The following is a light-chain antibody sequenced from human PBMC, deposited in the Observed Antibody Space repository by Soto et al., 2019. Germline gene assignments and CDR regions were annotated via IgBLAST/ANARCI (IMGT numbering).Light chain of an antibody. J-gene: IGKJ4*01. CDR3: QKYNSAPLT. CDR2: AAS. CDR1: EGIDSW. Sequence: DIQMTQSPSSVSASVGDRVTIACRASEGIDSWLAWYQQKPGEAPKLLISAASTLQAGVPSRFSGSGSGTDFTLTISSLQPEDVAAYYCQKYNSAPLTFGGGTKVDIK. V-gene: IGKV1-27*01.